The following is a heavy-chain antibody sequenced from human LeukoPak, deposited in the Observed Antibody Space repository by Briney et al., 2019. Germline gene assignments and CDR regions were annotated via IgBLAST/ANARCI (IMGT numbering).Heavy chain of an antibody. CDR2: IHPADSDT. V-gene: IGHV5-51*01. Sequence: GESLKISCKGSGYSFTTYWIGWVRQMPGKGLERMGIIHPADSDTRYSPSFQGQVTISADKSISTAYLQWSSLKASDTAMYYCARRGPPGYSYGDCWGQGTLVTVSS. D-gene: IGHD5-18*01. CDR1: GYSFTTYW. CDR3: ARRGPPGYSYGDC. J-gene: IGHJ4*02.